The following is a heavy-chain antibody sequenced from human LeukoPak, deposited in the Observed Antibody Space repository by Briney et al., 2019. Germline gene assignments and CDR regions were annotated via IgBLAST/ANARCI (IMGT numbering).Heavy chain of an antibody. D-gene: IGHD2-15*01. CDR1: GFTFSSYG. Sequence: GGSLRLSCAASGFTFSSYGMHWVRQAPGKGLEWVSGISWNSGSIGYAGSVKGRFTISRDNVKKSLYLQMNRLKTEDTSLSYCAAIGYSLDYWGQGTLVTVSS. CDR2: ISWNSGSI. V-gene: IGHV3-9*01. CDR3: AAIGYSLDY. J-gene: IGHJ4*02.